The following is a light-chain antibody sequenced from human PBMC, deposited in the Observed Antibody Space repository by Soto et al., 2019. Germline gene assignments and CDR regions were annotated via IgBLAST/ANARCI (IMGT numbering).Light chain of an antibody. Sequence: DIQRPQSPSTLSSCVGDRVTITCRASQSISSWLAWYQQRPGKASKLLIYKASSLESGVPPRLSGSGSGTEFTLTISSMQPDDFATYYCQQYNSYSTFGQGTKVDIK. J-gene: IGKJ1*01. CDR1: QSISSW. CDR2: KAS. V-gene: IGKV1-5*03. CDR3: QQYNSYST.